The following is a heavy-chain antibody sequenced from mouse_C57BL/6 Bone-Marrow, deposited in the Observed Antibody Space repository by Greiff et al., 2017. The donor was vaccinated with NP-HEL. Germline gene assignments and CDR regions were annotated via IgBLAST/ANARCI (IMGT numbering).Heavy chain of an antibody. Sequence: DAGGGLVQPKGSLKLSCAASGFSFNTYAMNWVRQAPGKGLEWVARIRSKSNNYATYYADSVKDRFTISRDDSESMLYLQMNNLKTEDTAMYYCVRHGAYYSNYGAMDYWGQGTSVTVSS. CDR3: VRHGAYYSNYGAMDY. V-gene: IGHV10-1*01. D-gene: IGHD2-5*01. J-gene: IGHJ4*01. CDR1: GFSFNTYA. CDR2: IRSKSNNYAT.